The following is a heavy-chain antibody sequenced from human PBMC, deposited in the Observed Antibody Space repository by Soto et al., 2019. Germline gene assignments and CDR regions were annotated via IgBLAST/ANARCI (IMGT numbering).Heavy chain of an antibody. CDR1: GGTFSSYA. Sequence: GASVKVSCKASGGTFSSYAISWVRQAPGQGLEWMGVIIPIFGTTSYAQKFQGRVTITGDASTSTVYMELSSLRSEDTAVYYCARAPTVTRREAHGYWGQGTLVTVSS. CDR2: IIPIFGTT. J-gene: IGHJ4*02. D-gene: IGHD4-17*01. CDR3: ARAPTVTRREAHGY. V-gene: IGHV1-69*13.